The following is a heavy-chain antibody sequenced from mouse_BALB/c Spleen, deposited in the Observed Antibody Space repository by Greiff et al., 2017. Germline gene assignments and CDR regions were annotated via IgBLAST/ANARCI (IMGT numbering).Heavy chain of an antibody. D-gene: IGHD2-4*01. J-gene: IGHJ2*01. CDR3: ARSGYDYDGVYYFDY. Sequence: QVQLQQSGAELVRPGTSVKVSCKASGYAFTNYLIEWVKQRPGQGLEWIGVINPGSGGTNYNEKFKGKATLTADKSSSTAYMQLSSLTSDDSAVYFCARSGYDYDGVYYFDYWGQGTTLTVSS. CDR1: GYAFTNYL. CDR2: INPGSGGT. V-gene: IGHV1-54*01.